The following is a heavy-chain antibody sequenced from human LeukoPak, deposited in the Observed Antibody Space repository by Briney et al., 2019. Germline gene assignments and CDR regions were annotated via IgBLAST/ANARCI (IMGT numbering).Heavy chain of an antibody. V-gene: IGHV4-4*07. Sequence: SETLPLTCTVSGGSISSYHWNWIRQPAGKGLEWIGRIYSSGNTNYNPSLKSRVTMSVDTSKNQLSLKLSSVTAADTAVYYCARALYSSSWTFDSWGQGTLVTVSS. J-gene: IGHJ4*02. CDR3: ARALYSSSWTFDS. CDR2: IYSSGNT. CDR1: GGSISSYH. D-gene: IGHD6-13*01.